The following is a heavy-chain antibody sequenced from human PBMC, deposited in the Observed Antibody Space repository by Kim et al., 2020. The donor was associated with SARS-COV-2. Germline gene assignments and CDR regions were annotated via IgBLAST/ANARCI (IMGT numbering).Heavy chain of an antibody. CDR1: GFIFNTYW. D-gene: IGHD3-9*01. CDR2: IKTDGSET. V-gene: IGHV3-74*01. CDR3: ARLYGSPDYYRGMDV. J-gene: IGHJ6*02. Sequence: GGSLRLSCEASGFIFNTYWMHWVRQAPGKGLVWVSRIKTDGSETDYADSVKGRFTISRDNAKNTLYLQMNSLTAADTAMYYCARLYGSPDYYRGMDVWGQGTTVTVS.